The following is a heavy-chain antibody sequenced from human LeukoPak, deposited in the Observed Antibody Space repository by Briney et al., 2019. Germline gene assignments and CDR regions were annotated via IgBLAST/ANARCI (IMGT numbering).Heavy chain of an antibody. V-gene: IGHV3-30*04. CDR3: AREAQWLSTYGMDV. CDR1: GFTFSSYA. J-gene: IGHJ6*02. Sequence: PGGSLRLSCAASGFTFSSYAMHWVRQAPGKGLEWVAVISYDGSNKYYADSVKGRFTISRDYSKNTLYLQMNSLRAEDTAVYYCAREAQWLSTYGMDVWGQGTTVTVSS. D-gene: IGHD6-19*01. CDR2: ISYDGSNK.